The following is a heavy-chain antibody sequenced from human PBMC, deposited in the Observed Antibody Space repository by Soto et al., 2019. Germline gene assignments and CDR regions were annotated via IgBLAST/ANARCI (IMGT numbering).Heavy chain of an antibody. CDR1: GFSLSTRGVG. V-gene: IGHV2-5*02. Sequence: QITLNESGPPLVKPTQTLTLTCTFSGFSLSTRGVGVGWIRQPPGKALEWLALLYWDDDERYSPSLMSRLTITKDTSKSQLFLTMTNVDPVDTATYYCAHRPRGFTYFFDYWGHGTLVTVSS. CDR3: AHRPRGFTYFFDY. J-gene: IGHJ4*01. CDR2: LYWDDDE.